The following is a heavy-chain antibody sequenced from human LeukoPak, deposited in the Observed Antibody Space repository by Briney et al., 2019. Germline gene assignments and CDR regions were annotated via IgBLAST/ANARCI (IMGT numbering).Heavy chain of an antibody. V-gene: IGHV3-7*03. D-gene: IGHD2-15*01. Sequence: GGSLRLSCAAFGFTVRKYWMSWVRQAPGKGLEWVANIKPDGSETNYVDSVAGRFTISRDNAKNSLYLQMNSLRAEDTALYYCAKGSGPTGRFYYFDYWGQGTLVTVSS. CDR2: IKPDGSET. J-gene: IGHJ4*02. CDR3: AKGSGPTGRFYYFDY. CDR1: GFTVRKYW.